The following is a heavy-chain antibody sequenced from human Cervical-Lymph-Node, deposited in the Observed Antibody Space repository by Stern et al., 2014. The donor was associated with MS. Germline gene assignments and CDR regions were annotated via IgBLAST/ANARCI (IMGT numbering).Heavy chain of an antibody. V-gene: IGHV3-7*01. D-gene: IGHD1-26*01. CDR1: GFSLSDYW. CDR3: ARGCIHRCYIVGDAGDNYQDGMDV. J-gene: IGHJ6*02. CDR2: IKQDGSEK. Sequence: VPLVESGGGLVQPGGSLRLSCAASGFSLSDYWMTWVRQAPGKGLAWVANIKQDGSEKDYVDSVKGRFTNSRDNANNSLYLQMNSLRAEDTAVYHCARGCIHRCYIVGDAGDNYQDGMDVWGQGTTVTVSS.